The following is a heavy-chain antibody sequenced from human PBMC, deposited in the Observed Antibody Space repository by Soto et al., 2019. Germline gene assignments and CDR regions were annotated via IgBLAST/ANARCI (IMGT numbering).Heavy chain of an antibody. CDR2: ISGSGGST. D-gene: IGHD3-22*01. J-gene: IGHJ4*02. Sequence: EVQLLESGGGLVQPGGSLRLSCAASGFTLSSYAMSWVRQAPGKGLEWVSAISGSGGSTYYADSVKGRFTISRDNSKNTLYLQMNSLRAEDTAVYYCAKGNYYDSSGYYQYDYWGQGTLVTVSS. CDR3: AKGNYYDSSGYYQYDY. CDR1: GFTLSSYA. V-gene: IGHV3-23*01.